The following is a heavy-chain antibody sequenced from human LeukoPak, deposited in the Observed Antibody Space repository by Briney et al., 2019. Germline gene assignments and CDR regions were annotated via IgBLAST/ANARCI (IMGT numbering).Heavy chain of an antibody. J-gene: IGHJ4*02. D-gene: IGHD1-1*01. CDR3: AKGHQLVQLYFDY. CDR1: GFTFSSYS. V-gene: IGHV3-23*01. CDR2: ITGNGGST. Sequence: GGSLRLSCAASGFTFSSYSMNWVRQAPGKGLEWVSLITGNGGSTYHPDSVKGRFTISRDNSKSTLYLQMSSLRADDTAVYYCAKGHQLVQLYFDYWGQGTLVTVSS.